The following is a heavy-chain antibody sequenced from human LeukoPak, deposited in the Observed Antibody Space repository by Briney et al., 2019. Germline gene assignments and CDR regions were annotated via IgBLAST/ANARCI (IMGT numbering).Heavy chain of an antibody. CDR3: ARGPTLGYCSGGSCYSRYYYYYGMDV. J-gene: IGHJ6*02. CDR2: IYYSGST. CDR1: GGSISSSSYY. V-gene: IGHV4-39*07. Sequence: ESSETLSLTCTVSGGSISSSSYYWGWIRQPPGKGLEWIGSIYYSGSTYYNPSLKSRVTISVDTSKNQFSLKLSSVTAADTAVYYCARGPTLGYCSGGSCYSRYYYYYGMDVWGQGTTVTVSS. D-gene: IGHD2-15*01.